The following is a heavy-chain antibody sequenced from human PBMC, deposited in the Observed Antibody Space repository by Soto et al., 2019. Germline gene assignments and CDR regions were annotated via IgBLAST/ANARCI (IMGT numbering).Heavy chain of an antibody. D-gene: IGHD2-21*01. V-gene: IGHV1-8*01. CDR2: MNPNSGNT. J-gene: IGHJ6*03. CDR1: GYTFTSYD. CDR3: ARLAYCGGDCYPDYYYYYMDV. Sequence: ASVKVSCKASGYTFTSYDINWVRQATGQGLEWMGWMNPNSGNTGYAQKFQGRVTMTRNTSISTAYMELRSLRSDDTAVYYCARLAYCGGDCYPDYYYYYMDVWGKGTTVTVSS.